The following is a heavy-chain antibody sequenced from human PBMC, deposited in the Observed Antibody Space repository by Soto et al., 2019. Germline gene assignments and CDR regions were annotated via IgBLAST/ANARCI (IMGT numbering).Heavy chain of an antibody. D-gene: IGHD2-15*01. CDR3: TAGYCSGGSCYSVVY. CDR2: IKRRADGGTT. J-gene: IGHJ4*02. V-gene: IGHV3-15*01. CDR1: GFTFSNVW. Sequence: EVQLVESGGGLVKPGGSLSLSCAASGFTFSNVWMSWVRQAPGKGLEWVGRIKRRADGGTTDHATPVRGRFTVSRDDSKNTLYLQMNSLKTEDTAVYYCTAGYCSGGSCYSVVYWGQGTLVTVSS.